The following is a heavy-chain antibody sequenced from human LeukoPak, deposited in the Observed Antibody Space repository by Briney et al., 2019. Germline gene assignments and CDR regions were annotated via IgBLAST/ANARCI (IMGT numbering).Heavy chain of an antibody. D-gene: IGHD2-2*01. CDR3: ARELSSSVDY. Sequence: GESLTISCKGSGYSFSTYWSGWVRQMPGKGLEWMGSIYPGDSDTRYSLSFQGQVTISADKSISTAYLQWSSLKASDTAMYYCARELSSSVDYWGQGTLVTVSS. CDR2: IYPGDSDT. J-gene: IGHJ4*02. V-gene: IGHV5-51*01. CDR1: GYSFSTYW.